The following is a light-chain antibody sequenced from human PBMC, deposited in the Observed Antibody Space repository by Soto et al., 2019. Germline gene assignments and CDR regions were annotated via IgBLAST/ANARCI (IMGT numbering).Light chain of an antibody. Sequence: EIGMTQSPGTVSVSPGERATLYCRASQSVGNNLAWYQQKPGQAPSLFIFGASVRATGVPARFGGSGSGTDFTLTISSLEPEDFAVYYCQQRQHWPPITFGQGTQLEIK. CDR3: QQRQHWPPIT. V-gene: IGKV3-15*01. CDR2: GAS. CDR1: QSVGNN. J-gene: IGKJ5*01.